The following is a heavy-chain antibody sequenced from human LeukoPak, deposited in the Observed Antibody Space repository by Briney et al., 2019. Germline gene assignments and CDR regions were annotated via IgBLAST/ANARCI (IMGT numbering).Heavy chain of an antibody. CDR3: TRDFQGY. CDR2: IKEDGSHK. V-gene: IGHV3-7*01. Sequence: GGSLRLSCAASGFTFSSYWMGWVRQAPGKELEWVANIKEDGSHKNYVDSVQGRFTISRDNAKNSLYLQMNSLRVEDTAVYYCTRDFQGYWGQGTLVTVSS. CDR1: GFTFSSYW. J-gene: IGHJ4*02.